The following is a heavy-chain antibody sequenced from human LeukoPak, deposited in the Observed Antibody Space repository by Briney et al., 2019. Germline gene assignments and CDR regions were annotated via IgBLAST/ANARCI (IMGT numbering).Heavy chain of an antibody. D-gene: IGHD5-12*01. CDR3: AKDGAPYSGYGGFDY. CDR2: ISWDGGST. Sequence: GGSLRLSCAASGFTFDDYTMHWVRQAPGKGLEWVSLISWDGGSTYYADSVKGRFTISRDNSKNSLYLQMNGLRTEDTALYYCAKDGAPYSGYGGFDYWGQGTLVTVSS. V-gene: IGHV3-43*01. CDR1: GFTFDDYT. J-gene: IGHJ4*02.